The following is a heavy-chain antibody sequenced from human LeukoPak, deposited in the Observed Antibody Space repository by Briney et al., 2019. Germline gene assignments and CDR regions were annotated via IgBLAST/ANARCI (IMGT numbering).Heavy chain of an antibody. CDR1: GGSISSGSYY. V-gene: IGHV4-39*07. Sequence: PSETLSLTCTVSGGSISSGSYYWSWIRQPPGKGLEWIGSIYYSGSTYYNPSLKSRVTISVDTSKNQFSLKLSSVTAADTAVYYCARAVITFGGVIMGYYFDYWGQGTLVTVSS. CDR3: ARAVITFGGVIMGYYFDY. D-gene: IGHD3-16*01. CDR2: IYYSGST. J-gene: IGHJ4*02.